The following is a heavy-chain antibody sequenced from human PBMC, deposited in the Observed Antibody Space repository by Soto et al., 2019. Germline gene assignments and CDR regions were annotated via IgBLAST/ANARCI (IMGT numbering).Heavy chain of an antibody. J-gene: IGHJ6*02. CDR3: ARGQYYVMDV. Sequence: EVQLVESGGGLVQPGGSLRLSCTASGFTFSNYDYAMNWVRQAPGKGLEWVSYISGTSGTIYYADSLTGRFTISRDSAKNSLYLQMNSLRDEDTAVYYCARGQYYVMDVWGQGTTVTVSS. CDR1: GFTFSNYD. V-gene: IGHV3-48*02. CDR2: ISGTSGTI.